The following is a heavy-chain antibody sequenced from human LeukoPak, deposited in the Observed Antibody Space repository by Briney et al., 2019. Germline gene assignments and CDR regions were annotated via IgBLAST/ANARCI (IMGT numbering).Heavy chain of an antibody. Sequence: PSETLSLTCAVYGGSFSGYYWSWIRQPPGKGLEWIWEINHSGSTNYNPSLKSRVTISVDTSKNQFSLKLSSVTAADTAVYYCARGYSSGWYQGAFDIWGQGTMVTVSS. CDR1: GGSFSGYY. V-gene: IGHV4-34*01. CDR3: ARGYSSGWYQGAFDI. J-gene: IGHJ3*02. CDR2: INHSGST. D-gene: IGHD6-19*01.